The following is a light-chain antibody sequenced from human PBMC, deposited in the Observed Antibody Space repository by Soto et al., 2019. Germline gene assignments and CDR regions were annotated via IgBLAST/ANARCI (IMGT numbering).Light chain of an antibody. Sequence: EIVLTQSPGTLSLSPGERATLSCRASKSVSNNYLAWYQQKPGQATRLLIYGASSRATGIPDRFSGSGSGTDFTLTISRLEPQDFSVYYCQQYGSSRWTFGQGTKVEIK. CDR3: QQYGSSRWT. CDR2: GAS. V-gene: IGKV3-20*01. CDR1: KSVSNNY. J-gene: IGKJ1*01.